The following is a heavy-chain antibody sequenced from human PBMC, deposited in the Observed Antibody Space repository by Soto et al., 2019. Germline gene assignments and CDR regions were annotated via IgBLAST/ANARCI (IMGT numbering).Heavy chain of an antibody. CDR2: TYYRSKWST. CDR3: TRALSGSYDS. V-gene: IGHV6-1*01. Sequence: SQTLSLTCAITGDSVSSKSAAWNWIRQSPSRGLEWLGRTYYRSKWSTDYAVSVKSRITINPDTSKNQFSLQLNSVTPEDTAVYYCTRALSGSYDSWGQGTLVTVSS. J-gene: IGHJ5*01. CDR1: GDSVSSKSAA. D-gene: IGHD1-26*01.